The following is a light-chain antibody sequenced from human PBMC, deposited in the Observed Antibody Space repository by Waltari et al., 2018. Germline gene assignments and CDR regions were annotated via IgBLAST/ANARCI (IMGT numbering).Light chain of an antibody. Sequence: EIVLTQSPGTLSLSPGESATLSCRTSQSVTSYLAWYHQKPGQPPRLLIYDTTNRATGIPSRVTGSGSGTDFTLTISSLEPEDFAVYYCQYRTNWPLTFGGGTKVEMK. V-gene: IGKV3-11*01. CDR1: QSVTSY. CDR2: DTT. J-gene: IGKJ4*01. CDR3: QYRTNWPLT.